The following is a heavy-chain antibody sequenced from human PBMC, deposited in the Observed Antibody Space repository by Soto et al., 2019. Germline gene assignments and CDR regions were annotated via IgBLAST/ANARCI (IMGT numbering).Heavy chain of an antibody. V-gene: IGHV4-34*01. CDR3: ARDSISGVLRDGGPKRAGGFDP. D-gene: IGHD3-3*01. J-gene: IGHJ5*02. Sequence: RGHYCSRIIKKTRKGLEWIGEINHSGSTNYNPSLKSRVTISVDTSKNQFSLKLSSVTAADTAVYYCARDSISGVLRDGGPKRAGGFDPWGHGTLVLVSS. CDR2: INHSGST. CDR1: RGHY.